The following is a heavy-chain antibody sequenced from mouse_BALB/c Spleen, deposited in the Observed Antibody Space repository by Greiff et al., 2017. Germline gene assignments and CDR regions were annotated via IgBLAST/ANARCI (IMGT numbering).Heavy chain of an antibody. CDR1: GFTFSDYG. D-gene: IGHD2-4*01. V-gene: IGHV5-15*02. CDR2: ISNLAYSI. CDR3: ESDDYDDAMDY. J-gene: IGHJ4*01. Sequence: EVQRVESGGGLVQPGGSRKLSCAASGFTFSDYGMAWVRQAPGKGPEWVAFISNLAYSIYYADTVTGRFTISRENAKNTLYQEMSSLMSEDTAMYYCESDDYDDAMDYWGQGTSVTVSS.